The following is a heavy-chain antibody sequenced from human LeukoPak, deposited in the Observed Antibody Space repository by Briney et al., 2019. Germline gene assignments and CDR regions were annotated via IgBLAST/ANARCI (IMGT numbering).Heavy chain of an antibody. CDR2: ISSSSSYI. V-gene: IGHV3-21*01. CDR3: ARAQNHLTGLDY. CDR1: GFTFSSYS. J-gene: IGHJ4*02. D-gene: IGHD3-9*01. Sequence: GGSLRLSCAASGFTFSSYSMNWVRQAPGKGLEWVSSISSSSSYIYYADSVKGRFTISRDNAKNSLYLQMNSLRAEDTAVYYCARAQNHLTGLDYWGQGTLVTVSS.